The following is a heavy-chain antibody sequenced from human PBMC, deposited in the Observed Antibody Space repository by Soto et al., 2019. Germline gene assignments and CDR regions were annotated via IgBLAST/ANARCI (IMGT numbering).Heavy chain of an antibody. CDR1: GYTFTSYA. V-gene: IGHV1-3*01. J-gene: IGHJ4*02. CDR2: INAGNGNT. D-gene: IGHD6-19*01. Sequence: GASVKVSCKASGYTFTSYAMHWVRQAPGQRLEWMGWINAGNGNTKYSQKFQGRVTITRDTSASTAYMELSSLRSEDTAVYYCARERAVAGDCFDYWGQGTLVTVSS. CDR3: ARERAVAGDCFDY.